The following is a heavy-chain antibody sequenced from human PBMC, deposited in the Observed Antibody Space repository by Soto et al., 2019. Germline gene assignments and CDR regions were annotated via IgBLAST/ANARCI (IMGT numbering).Heavy chain of an antibody. CDR2: IYYIGST. D-gene: IGHD6-13*01. CDR1: GGPISSSNHY. CDR3: ARLGDRVNYDCMDV. V-gene: IGHV4-39*01. J-gene: IGHJ6*03. Sequence: QLQLQESGPGLVKPAETLSVTCTVSGGPISSSNHYWGWIRQPPGKGLEWIGSIYYIGSTYYNPSVQSRVTISVDTTNNQFSLKVKSVTAADTAVYFCARLGDRVNYDCMDVWGKGTTVTVSS.